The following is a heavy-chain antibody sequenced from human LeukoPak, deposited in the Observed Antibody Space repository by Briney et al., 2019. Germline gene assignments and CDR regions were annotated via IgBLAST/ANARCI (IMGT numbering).Heavy chain of an antibody. D-gene: IGHD1-26*01. CDR1: GVSISSSSYY. CDR3: ARCHSGNRSFWFDP. J-gene: IGHJ5*02. CDR2: IYYSGST. Sequence: PSETLSLTCTVSGVSISSSSYYWGWIRQPPGKGLEWIGSIYYSGSTYYNPSLKSRVTISVDTSKNQFSLRLSSVTAADTAVYYCARCHSGNRSFWFDPWGQGTLVTVSS. V-gene: IGHV4-39*07.